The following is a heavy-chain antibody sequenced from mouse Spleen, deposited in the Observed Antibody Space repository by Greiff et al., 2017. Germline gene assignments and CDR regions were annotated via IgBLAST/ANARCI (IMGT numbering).Heavy chain of an antibody. CDR3: ARVNYYYGSSYWYFDV. Sequence: EVKLVESGPGLVKPSQSLSLTCSVTGYSITSGYYWNWIRQFPGNKLEWMGYISYDGSNNYNPSLKNRISITRDTSKNQFFLKLNSVTTEDTATYYCARVNYYYGSSYWYFDVWGTGTTVTVSS. CDR1: GYSITSGYY. CDR2: ISYDGSN. V-gene: IGHV3-6*01. D-gene: IGHD1-1*01. J-gene: IGHJ1*03.